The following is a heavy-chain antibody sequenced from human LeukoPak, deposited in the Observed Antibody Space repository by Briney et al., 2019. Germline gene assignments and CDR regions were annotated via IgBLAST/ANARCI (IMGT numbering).Heavy chain of an antibody. CDR1: GGSISNYY. CDR3: ARDLAPTPGDYYGFDY. Sequence: SETLSLTCTVSGGSISNYYWSWIRQPPGKELEWIGYIYYIGSTNYNPSLKSRVTISLDTSKTQFSLKLTSVTAADTAVYYCARDLAPTPGDYYGFDYWGQGTLVTVSS. J-gene: IGHJ4*02. CDR2: IYYIGST. V-gene: IGHV4-59*01. D-gene: IGHD3-22*01.